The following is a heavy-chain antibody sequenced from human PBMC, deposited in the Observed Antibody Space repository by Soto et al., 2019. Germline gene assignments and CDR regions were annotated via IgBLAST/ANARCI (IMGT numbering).Heavy chain of an antibody. CDR3: ARARYCSGGSCEGFDY. Sequence: PSETLSLTCTVSVGSISSGGYYWSWIRQHPGKGLEWIGYIYYSGSTYYNPSLKSRVTISVDTSKNQFSLKLSSVTAADTAVYYCARARYCSGGSCEGFDYWGQGTLVTVSS. J-gene: IGHJ4*02. V-gene: IGHV4-31*03. D-gene: IGHD2-15*01. CDR1: VGSISSGGYY. CDR2: IYYSGST.